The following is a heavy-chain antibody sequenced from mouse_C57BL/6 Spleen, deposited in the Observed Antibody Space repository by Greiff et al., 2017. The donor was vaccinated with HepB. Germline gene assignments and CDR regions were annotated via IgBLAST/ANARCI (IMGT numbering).Heavy chain of an antibody. CDR2: IRLKSDNYAT. V-gene: IGHV6-3*01. CDR3: TVDYGSSPDY. J-gene: IGHJ2*01. Sequence: EVKLVESGGGLVQPGGSMKLSCVASGFTFSNYWMNWVRQSPEKGLEWVAQIRLKSDNYATHYAESVKGRFTISRDDSKSSVYLQMNNLRAEDTGIYYCTVDYGSSPDYWGQGTTLTVSS. D-gene: IGHD1-1*01. CDR1: GFTFSNYW.